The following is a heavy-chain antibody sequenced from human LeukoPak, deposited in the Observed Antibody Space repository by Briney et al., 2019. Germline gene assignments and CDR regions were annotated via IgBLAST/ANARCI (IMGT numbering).Heavy chain of an antibody. Sequence: ASVKVSCKASGYTFTSYGISWVRQAPGQGLEWMGWISAHNGNTNYAQKLQGRVTMTTDTSTSTAYMELRSLRSDDTAVYYCARVYGEDFWSGYRPGGHFDYWGQGTLVTVSS. D-gene: IGHD3-3*01. CDR3: ARVYGEDFWSGYRPGGHFDY. J-gene: IGHJ4*02. CDR1: GYTFTSYG. CDR2: ISAHNGNT. V-gene: IGHV1-18*01.